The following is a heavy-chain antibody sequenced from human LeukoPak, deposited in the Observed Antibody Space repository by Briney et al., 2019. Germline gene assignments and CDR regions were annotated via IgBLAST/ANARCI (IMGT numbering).Heavy chain of an antibody. CDR2: IFPNSGDT. V-gene: IGHV1-2*02. D-gene: IGHD3-16*01. CDR3: ARDRPRRGYFDF. J-gene: IGHJ4*02. CDR1: EYTSSGYY. Sequence: ASVKVSCKASEYTSSGYYIHWVRQAPGQGLELMGWIFPNSGDTNLPQTFQGRVAMTRDTSIRTVYMELSRLGSDDTAMYYCARDRPRRGYFDFWGRGSLVTVSS.